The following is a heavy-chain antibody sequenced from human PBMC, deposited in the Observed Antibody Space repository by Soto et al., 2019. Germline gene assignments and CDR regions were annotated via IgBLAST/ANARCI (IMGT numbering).Heavy chain of an antibody. Sequence: SETLSLTCTVSGGSISSGGYYWSWIRQHPGKGLEWIGYIYYSGSTYYNPSLKSRVTISVDTSKNQFSLKLSSVTAADTAVYYCARASQYCSSSSCSIMDVWGKGTTVTVSS. CDR2: IYYSGST. CDR1: GGSISSGGYY. D-gene: IGHD2-2*01. V-gene: IGHV4-31*03. CDR3: ARASQYCSSSSCSIMDV. J-gene: IGHJ6*04.